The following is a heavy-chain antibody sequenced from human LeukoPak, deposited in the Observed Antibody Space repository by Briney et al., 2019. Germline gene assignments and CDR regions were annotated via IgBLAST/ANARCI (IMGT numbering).Heavy chain of an antibody. D-gene: IGHD4-23*01. V-gene: IGHV5-51*01. Sequence: GGSLRLSCKGPGYIFTSYWIAWVRQMPGKGLEWMGSIYRGDSDTRYSPSFQGQVTISADKSISTAYLQWSSLKASDTAMYYCARLGTTVVTPFGYWGQGTLVTVSS. CDR2: IYRGDSDT. J-gene: IGHJ4*02. CDR3: ARLGTTVVTPFGY. CDR1: GYIFTSYW.